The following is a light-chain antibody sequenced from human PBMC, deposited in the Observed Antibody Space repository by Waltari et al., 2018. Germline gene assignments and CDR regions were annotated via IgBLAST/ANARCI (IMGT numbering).Light chain of an antibody. V-gene: IGLV2-14*03. CDR3: TSFSTISTSL. CDR1: SNDIGVYNY. Sequence: QSALTQPASVSGSPGQSITISCTGTSNDIGVYNYVSWYQHQSGKDPKLMIYDVTERPCGVSNRFSGSKSVNTASLTISGLQADDEADYYCTSFSTISTSLFGGGTKVTVL. CDR2: DVT. J-gene: IGLJ3*02.